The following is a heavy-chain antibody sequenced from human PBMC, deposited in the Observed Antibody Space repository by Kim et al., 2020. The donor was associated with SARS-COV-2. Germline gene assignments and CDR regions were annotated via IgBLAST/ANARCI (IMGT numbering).Heavy chain of an antibody. J-gene: IGHJ6*02. CDR2: ISSSSSTI. D-gene: IGHD2-2*01. CDR1: GFTFSSYS. CDR3: ARDHCSSTSCYFFMGNYYYYYGMDV. Sequence: GGSLRLSCAASGFTFSSYSMNWVRQAPGKGLEWVSYISSSSSTIYYADSVKGRFTISRDNAKNSLYLQMNSLRDEDTAVYYCARDHCSSTSCYFFMGNYYYYYGMDVWGQGTTVTVSS. V-gene: IGHV3-48*02.